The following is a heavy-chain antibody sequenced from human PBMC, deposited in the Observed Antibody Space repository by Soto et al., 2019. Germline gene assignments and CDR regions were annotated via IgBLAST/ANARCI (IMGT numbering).Heavy chain of an antibody. CDR3: ARLNVWGSYRPYFDY. J-gene: IGHJ4*02. D-gene: IGHD3-16*02. V-gene: IGHV1-2*02. Sequence: ASVEVSCKASGYTFTGYYMHWVRQAPGQGLEWMGWINPNSGGTNYAQKFQVRVTMTRGTSTSTAYIELSRLRSDDTAVYYCARLNVWGSYRPYFDYWGQGTLVTVSS. CDR1: GYTFTGYY. CDR2: INPNSGGT.